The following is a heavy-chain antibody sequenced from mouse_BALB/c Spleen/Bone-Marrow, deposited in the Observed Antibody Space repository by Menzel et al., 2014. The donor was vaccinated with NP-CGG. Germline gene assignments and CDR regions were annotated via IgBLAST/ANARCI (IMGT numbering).Heavy chain of an antibody. J-gene: IGHJ2*01. CDR3: ARDKGRVFFDY. Sequence: EVQVVESGGGLVQPGGSLRLSCAPSGFTFTDYYMNWVRQPPGKALEWLGFIRNKANGYTTEHSASVKSRFTISRDNSQNILYLQMNTLRADDSATYYCARDKGRVFFDYWGQGTTLTVSS. CDR2: IRNKANGYTT. CDR1: GFTFTDYY. V-gene: IGHV7-3*02.